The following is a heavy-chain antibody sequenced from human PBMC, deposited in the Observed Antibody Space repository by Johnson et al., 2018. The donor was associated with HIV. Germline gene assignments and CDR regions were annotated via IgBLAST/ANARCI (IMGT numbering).Heavy chain of an antibody. V-gene: IGHV3-7*01. D-gene: IGHD3-16*01. CDR3: AREATYYDYVWGSNAFDI. Sequence: VQLVESGGGLVQPGGSLRLSCAASGFTFSSYWMSWVRQAPGKGLEWVANIKQDGSEKYYVDSVKGRFTISRDNAKNTLYLQMNSLRAEDTAVYYCAREATYYDYVWGSNAFDIWGQGTMVTVSS. CDR1: GFTFSSYW. CDR2: IKQDGSEK. J-gene: IGHJ3*02.